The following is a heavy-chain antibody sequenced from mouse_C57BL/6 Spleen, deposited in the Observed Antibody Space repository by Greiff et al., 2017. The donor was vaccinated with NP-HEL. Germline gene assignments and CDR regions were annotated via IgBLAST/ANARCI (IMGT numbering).Heavy chain of an antibody. D-gene: IGHD3-3*01. CDR2: IHPNSGST. Sequence: VQLQQPGAELVKPGASVKLSCKASGYTFTSYWMHWVKQRPGQGLEWIGMIHPNSGSTNYNEKFKSKATLTVDKSSSTAYMQLSSLTSEDSAVYYCAREGDGDLFAYWGQGTLVTVSA. CDR3: AREGDGDLFAY. J-gene: IGHJ3*01. V-gene: IGHV1-64*01. CDR1: GYTFTSYW.